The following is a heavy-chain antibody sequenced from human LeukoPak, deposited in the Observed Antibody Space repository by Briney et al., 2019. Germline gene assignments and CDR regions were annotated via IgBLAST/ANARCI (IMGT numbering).Heavy chain of an antibody. CDR1: GVAFSSYA. CDR2: ITGSGGST. CDR3: AKVRPSGTLYYDFWSANY. J-gene: IGHJ4*02. D-gene: IGHD3-3*01. V-gene: IGHV3-23*01. Sequence: GGSLSLSCAASGVAFSSYAMRWVRQAPGRGLEGVSSITGSGGSTYNAASVEGRFTISKYSPKSTLYLQISGLRAEHTAVYFSAKVRPSGTLYYDFWSANYGGKGTLVTASS.